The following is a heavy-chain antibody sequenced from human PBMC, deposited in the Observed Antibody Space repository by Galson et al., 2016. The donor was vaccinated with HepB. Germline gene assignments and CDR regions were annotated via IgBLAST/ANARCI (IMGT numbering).Heavy chain of an antibody. V-gene: IGHV3-11*05. CDR2: IGVRGSLHT. Sequence: SLRLSCAASGFAFSEHYMTWIRQAPGKGLEWVAYIGVRGSLHTKYAGSVRGRFTISRDDAKRSLHLQMNSLRAEDTGVYYCARDRDNIVVPSTKEPFYHYYGMDLWGQGTTVTVSS. D-gene: IGHD2-2*01. CDR3: ARDRDNIVVPSTKEPFYHYYGMDL. J-gene: IGHJ6*02. CDR1: GFAFSEHY.